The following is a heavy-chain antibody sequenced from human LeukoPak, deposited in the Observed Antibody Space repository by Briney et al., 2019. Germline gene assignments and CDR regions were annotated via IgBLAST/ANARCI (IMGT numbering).Heavy chain of an antibody. CDR2: IYYSGST. CDR3: ARAGSGYFIY. Sequence: SETLSLTCTVSGGSISSSSYYWGWIRQPPGKGLEWIGSIYYSGSTYYNPSLKSRVTISVDTSKNQFSLKLSSVTAADTAVYYCARAGSGYFIYWGQGTLVTVSS. CDR1: GGSISSSSYY. D-gene: IGHD5-12*01. J-gene: IGHJ4*02. V-gene: IGHV4-39*07.